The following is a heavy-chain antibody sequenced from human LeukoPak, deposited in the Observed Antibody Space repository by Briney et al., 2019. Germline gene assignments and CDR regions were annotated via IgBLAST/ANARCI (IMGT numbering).Heavy chain of an antibody. V-gene: IGHV7-4-1*02. CDR2: INTNTGNP. CDR3: ARGDYETHGYQTR. CDR1: GYTFTSYD. Sequence: ASVKVSCKASGYTFTSYDINWVRQATGQGLEWMGWINTNTGNPTYAQGFTGRFVFSLDTSVSTAYLQISSLKADDTAIYYCARGDYETHGYQTRWGQGTLVTVSS. J-gene: IGHJ4*02. D-gene: IGHD3-22*01.